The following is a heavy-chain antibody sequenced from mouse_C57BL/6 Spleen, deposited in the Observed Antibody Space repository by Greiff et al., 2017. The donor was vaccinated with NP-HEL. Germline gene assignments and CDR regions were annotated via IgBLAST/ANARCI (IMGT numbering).Heavy chain of an antibody. CDR3: ARGEYPDYFDY. V-gene: IGHV14-2*01. CDR1: GFNIKDYY. J-gene: IGHJ2*01. CDR2: IDPEDGET. Sequence: DVKLQESGAELVKPGASVKLSCTASGFNIKDYYMHWVKQRTEQGLEWIGRIDPEDGETKYVPKFQGKATITADTSSNTAYLQLSSLTSEDTAVYYCARGEYPDYFDYWGQGTTLTVSS. D-gene: IGHD2-10*02.